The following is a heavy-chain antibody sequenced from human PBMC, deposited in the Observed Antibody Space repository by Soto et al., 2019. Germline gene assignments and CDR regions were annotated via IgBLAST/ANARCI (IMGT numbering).Heavy chain of an antibody. CDR3: ARVGIFGVVTLSYYYYYMDF. D-gene: IGHD3-3*01. CDR1: GFTFSDYY. J-gene: IGHJ6*03. CDR2: ISSSGSTI. V-gene: IGHV3-11*01. Sequence: GGSLRLSCAASGFTFSDYYMSWIRQAPGKGLEWVSYISSSGSTIYYADSVKGRFIISRDNAKNSLYLQMNSLRAEDTAVYYCARVGIFGVVTLSYYYYYMDFWSKGTTVTVSS.